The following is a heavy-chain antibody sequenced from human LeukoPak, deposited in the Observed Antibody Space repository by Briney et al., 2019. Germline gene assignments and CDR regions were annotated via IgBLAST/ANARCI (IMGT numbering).Heavy chain of an antibody. D-gene: IGHD7-27*01. Sequence: PGGSLRLSCAASGFTFSDYYMSWIRQAPGKGLEWVSYISSSGSTIYYADSVKGRFTISRDNAKNSLYLQMNSLTAEDTAVYYCARKKLTEDYYFDYWGQGTLVTVSS. CDR1: GFTFSDYY. CDR2: ISSSGSTI. J-gene: IGHJ4*02. CDR3: ARKKLTEDYYFDY. V-gene: IGHV3-11*04.